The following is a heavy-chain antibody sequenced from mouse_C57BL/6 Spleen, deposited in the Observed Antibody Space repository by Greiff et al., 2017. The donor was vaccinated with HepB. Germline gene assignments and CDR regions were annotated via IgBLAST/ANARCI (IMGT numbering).Heavy chain of an antibody. CDR2: INPSTGGT. Sequence: VQLQQSGPELVKPGASVKISCKASGYSFTGYYMNWVKQSPEKSLEWIGEINPSTGGTTYNQKFKAKATLTVDKSSSTAYMQLKSLTSEDSAVYYCARSKYSHYGDYFDYWGQGTTLTVSS. V-gene: IGHV1-42*01. CDR1: GYSFTGYY. CDR3: ARSKYSHYGDYFDY. J-gene: IGHJ2*01. D-gene: IGHD1-1*01.